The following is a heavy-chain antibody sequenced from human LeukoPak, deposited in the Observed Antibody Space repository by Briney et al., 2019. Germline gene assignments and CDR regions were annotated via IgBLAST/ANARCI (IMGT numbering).Heavy chain of an antibody. CDR3: AKDVSSSWYYFDY. CDR2: ISYDGSNK. D-gene: IGHD6-13*01. J-gene: IGHJ4*02. CDR1: GFTFSSYG. V-gene: IGHV3-30*18. Sequence: GGSLRLSCAASGFTFSSYGMHWARQAPGKGLEWVAVISYDGSNKYYADSVKGRFTISRDNSKNTLYLQMNSLRAEDTAVYYCAKDVSSSWYYFDYWGQGTLVTVSS.